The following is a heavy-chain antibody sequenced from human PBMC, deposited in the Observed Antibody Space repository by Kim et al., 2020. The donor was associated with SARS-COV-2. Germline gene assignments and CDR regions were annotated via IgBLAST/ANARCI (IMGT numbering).Heavy chain of an antibody. CDR2: ISWDGTRT. CDR3: AKGGINRGFDY. J-gene: IGHJ4*02. D-gene: IGHD3-16*02. CDR1: GFTFSTSP. V-gene: IGHV3-23*01. Sequence: GGSLRLSCVASGFTFSTSPMGWVRQAPGKGLEWVSRISWDGTRTYYADSVKGRVTMSSDKSKNMLYLHMNSLRVEDTAVYYCAKGGINRGFDYWGQGNQV.